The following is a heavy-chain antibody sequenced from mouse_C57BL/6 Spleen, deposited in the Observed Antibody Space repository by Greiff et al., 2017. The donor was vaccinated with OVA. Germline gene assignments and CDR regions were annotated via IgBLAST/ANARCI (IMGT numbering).Heavy chain of an antibody. CDR1: GYTFTSYR. D-gene: IGHD2-1*01. J-gene: IGHJ2*01. CDR3: ARRSDGNFFDY. CDR2: VDPSDSYT. Sequence: QVQLQQPGAELVKPGASVKLSCKASGYTFTSYRMQWVKQRPGQGLEWIGEVDPSDSYTNYNQKFKGKATWTVDTSSSTAYMQLSSLTSEDSAVYYCARRSDGNFFDYWGQGTTLTVSS. V-gene: IGHV1-50*01.